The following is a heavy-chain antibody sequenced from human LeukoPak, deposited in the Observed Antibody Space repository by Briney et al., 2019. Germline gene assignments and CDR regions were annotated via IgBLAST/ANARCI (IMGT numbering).Heavy chain of an antibody. J-gene: IGHJ4*02. CDR1: GGTFSSYA. V-gene: IGHV1-69*04. CDR2: IIPILGIA. D-gene: IGHD6-19*01. Sequence: SVKVSCKASGGTFSSYAISWVRQAPGQGLEWMGRIIPILGIANYAQKFQGRVTITADKSTSTAYMELSSLRSEDTAVYYCARDPGIAVAGKGYYFDYWGQGTLVTVSS. CDR3: ARDPGIAVAGKGYYFDY.